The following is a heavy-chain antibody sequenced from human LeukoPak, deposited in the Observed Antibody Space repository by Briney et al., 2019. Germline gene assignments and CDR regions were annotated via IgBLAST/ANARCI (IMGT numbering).Heavy chain of an antibody. CDR3: ARGRLGARLGITYYYYYMDV. J-gene: IGHJ6*03. CDR2: IYYSGST. D-gene: IGHD7-27*01. Sequence: PSETLSLTCTVSGGSISSYYWSWIRQPPGKGLEWIGYIYYSGSTNYNPSLKSRVTISVDTSKNQFSLKLSSVTAADTAVYYCARGRLGARLGITYYYYYMDVWGKGTTVTISS. V-gene: IGHV4-59*12. CDR1: GGSISSYY.